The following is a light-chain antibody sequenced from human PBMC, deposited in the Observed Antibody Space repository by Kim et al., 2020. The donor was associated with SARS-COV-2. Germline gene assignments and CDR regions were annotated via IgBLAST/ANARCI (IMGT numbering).Light chain of an antibody. CDR2: SAS. J-gene: IGKJ1*01. CDR1: QTIGSY. Sequence: ASVGHRVTITCRASQTIGSYLHWYQQKPEKAPKVLIYSASSLQSGVPSRFIGSGSGTDFTLTIRSLHPEDFATSYCQQRYSTPRTFGQGTKVDIK. CDR3: QQRYSTPRT. V-gene: IGKV1-39*01.